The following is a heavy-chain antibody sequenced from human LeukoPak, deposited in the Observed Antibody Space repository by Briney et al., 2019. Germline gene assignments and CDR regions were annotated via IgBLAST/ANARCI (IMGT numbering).Heavy chain of an antibody. V-gene: IGHV4-39*07. CDR3: ARDPGIAAAGTGY. D-gene: IGHD6-13*01. CDR2: IYYSGST. J-gene: IGHJ4*02. Sequence: PSETLSLTCTVSGGSISSSSYYWGWIRQPPGKGLEWIGSIYYSGSTYYNPSLKSRVTISVDTSKNQFSLKLSSVTAADTAVYYCARDPGIAAAGTGYWGQGTLVTVSS. CDR1: GGSISSSSYY.